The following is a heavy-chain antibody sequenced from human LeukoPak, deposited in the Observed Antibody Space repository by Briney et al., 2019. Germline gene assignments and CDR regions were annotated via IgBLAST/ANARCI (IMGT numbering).Heavy chain of an antibody. V-gene: IGHV4-39*01. CDR2: IYYSGST. J-gene: IGHJ5*02. D-gene: IGHD6-19*01. CDR1: GVSISSSSYY. Sequence: SETLSLTCTVSGVSISSSSYYWGWIRQPPGKGLEWIGSIYYSGSTYYNPSLKSRVTISVDTSKNQFSLKLSSVTAADTAVYYCARQKTIAVAGTFWFDPWGQGTLVTVSS. CDR3: ARQKTIAVAGTFWFDP.